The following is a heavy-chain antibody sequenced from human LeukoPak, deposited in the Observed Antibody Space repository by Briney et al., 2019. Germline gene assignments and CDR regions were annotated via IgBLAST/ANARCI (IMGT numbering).Heavy chain of an antibody. D-gene: IGHD3-10*01. J-gene: IGHJ4*02. CDR2: IYYSGST. V-gene: IGHV4-59*01. CDR3: ARVRGRSWSTFDY. CDR1: GGSISNYY. Sequence: SETLSLTCTVSGGSISNYYWSWIRQPPGKGLEWIGYIYYSGSTNYNPSLKSRVTISVDTSKNQFSLKLSSVTAADTAVYYCARVRGRSWSTFDYWGQGTLVTVSS.